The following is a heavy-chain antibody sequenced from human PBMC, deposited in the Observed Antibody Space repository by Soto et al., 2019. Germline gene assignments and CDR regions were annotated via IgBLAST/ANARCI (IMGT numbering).Heavy chain of an antibody. CDR3: ARDYSSGWLYGMDV. D-gene: IGHD6-19*01. CDR2: ISSDGSSK. Sequence: GGSLRLSCVASGFTFSDYLLHWVRQAPGKGLEWVAVISSDGSSKYYADSVKGRFTISRENSRNTLYLQMNSLRAEATAVYYCARDYSSGWLYGMDVWGQGTTVTVSS. V-gene: IGHV3-30-3*01. CDR1: GFTFSDYL. J-gene: IGHJ6*02.